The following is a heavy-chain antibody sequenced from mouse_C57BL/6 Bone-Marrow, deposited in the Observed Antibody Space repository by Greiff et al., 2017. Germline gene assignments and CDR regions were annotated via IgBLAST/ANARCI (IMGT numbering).Heavy chain of an antibody. D-gene: IGHD2-3*01. V-gene: IGHV1-4*01. J-gene: IGHJ2*01. CDR3: ADGYYVEYYFDY. CDR2: INPSSGYT. Sequence: VQLKQSGAELARPGASVKMSCKASGYTFTSYTMHWVKQRPGQGLEWIGYINPSSGYTKYNQKFKDKATLTADKSSSTAYMQLSSLTSEDSAVYYCADGYYVEYYFDYWGQGTTLTVSS. CDR1: GYTFTSYT.